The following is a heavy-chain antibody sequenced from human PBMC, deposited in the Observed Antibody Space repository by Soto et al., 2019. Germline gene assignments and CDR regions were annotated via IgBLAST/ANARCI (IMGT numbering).Heavy chain of an antibody. Sequence: SETLSLTCAVSSGSISSSNWWSWVRQPPGKGLEWIGEIYHSGSTNYNPSLKSRVTISVDKSKNQFSLKLSSVTAADTAVYYCARVPVPAATNYYYYYMDVWGKGTTVTVSS. V-gene: IGHV4-4*02. CDR1: SGSISSSNW. D-gene: IGHD2-2*01. CDR2: IYHSGST. CDR3: ARVPVPAATNYYYYYMDV. J-gene: IGHJ6*03.